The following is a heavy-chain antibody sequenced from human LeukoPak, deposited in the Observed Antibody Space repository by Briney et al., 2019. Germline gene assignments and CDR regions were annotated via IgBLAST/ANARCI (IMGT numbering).Heavy chain of an antibody. D-gene: IGHD3-3*01. CDR1: GYSFTSYW. V-gene: IGHV5-51*01. J-gene: IGHJ4*02. CDR2: IYPGDSDT. CDR3: ARETYYDFWSGYYTSDQPFDY. Sequence: GESLKISRKGSGYSFTSYWIGWVRQMPGKGLEWMGIIYPGDSDTRYSPSFQGQVTISADKSISTAYLQWSSLKASDTAMYYCARETYYDFWSGYYTSDQPFDYWGQGTLVTVSS.